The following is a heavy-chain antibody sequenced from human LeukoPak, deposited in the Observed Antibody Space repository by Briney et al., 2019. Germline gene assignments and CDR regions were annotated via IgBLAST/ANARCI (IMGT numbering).Heavy chain of an antibody. CDR1: GFTFSTYG. J-gene: IGHJ5*02. CDR2: IDKKDNFYAT. D-gene: IGHD1-26*01. Sequence: GGSLRLSCAASGFTFSTYGMHWVRQAPGKGLEWVGHIDKKDNFYATTSAASVTGRFTISRDDSKNTAYLQMNSLKTEDTALYYCTRDSGTYNWLDPWGQGTLVTVSS. V-gene: IGHV3-73*01. CDR3: TRDSGTYNWLDP.